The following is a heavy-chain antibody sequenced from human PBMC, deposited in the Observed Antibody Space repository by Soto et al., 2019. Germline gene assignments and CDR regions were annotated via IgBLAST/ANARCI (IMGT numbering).Heavy chain of an antibody. V-gene: IGHV3-64D*06. CDR1: GFTFNTYA. J-gene: IGHJ4*02. CDR2: ISHNGVAT. D-gene: IGHD6-13*01. CDR3: VKDRWVDY. Sequence: VSLRLSCLASGFTFNTYAMHWVRQAPGKGLEYVSSISHNGVATYYIDSVKGRFTISRDNSKNTLFLQMTSLRAEDTAVYYCVKDRWVDYWGQGTLVTVSS.